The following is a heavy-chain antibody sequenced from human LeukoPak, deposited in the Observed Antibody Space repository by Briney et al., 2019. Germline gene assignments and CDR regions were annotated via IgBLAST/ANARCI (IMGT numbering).Heavy chain of an antibody. CDR2: ITSQGSTT. J-gene: IGHJ6*02. V-gene: IGHV3-64D*09. D-gene: IGHD4-11*01. CDR3: VRGALGLQYYSLDV. Sequence: GGSLRLSCSASGFSFDKYAMHWVRQAPGKGLQYVSTITSQGSTTSYAESVRGRFTISGDNSENTLFLQLSSLRLEDTAVFYCVRGALGLQYYSLDVWGQGTKVPVSS. CDR1: GFSFDKYA.